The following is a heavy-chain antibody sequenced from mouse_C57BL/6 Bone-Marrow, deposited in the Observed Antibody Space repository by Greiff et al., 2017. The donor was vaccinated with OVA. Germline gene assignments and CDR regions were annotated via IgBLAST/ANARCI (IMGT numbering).Heavy chain of an antibody. CDR3: ASDAWYFDV. CDR1: GYTFTDYY. V-gene: IGHV1-26*01. CDR2: INPNNGGT. Sequence: EVQLQQSGPELVKPGASVKISCKASGYTFTDYYMNWVKQSHGKSLEWIGDINPNNGGTSYNQKFKGKATLTVDKSSSTAYMELRCLTSEDSAVYYCASDAWYFDVWGTGTTVTVSS. J-gene: IGHJ1*03.